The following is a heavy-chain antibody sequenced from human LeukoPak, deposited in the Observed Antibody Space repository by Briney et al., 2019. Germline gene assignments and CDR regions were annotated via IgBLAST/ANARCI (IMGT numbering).Heavy chain of an antibody. CDR1: GVSISSYY. CDR3: ARCYYDSSGYYLGDAFDI. Sequence: PSETLSLTCTVSGVSISSYYWSWIRQPAGKGLEWIGRIYTSGSTNYNPSLKSRVTMSVDTSKNQFSLKLSSVTAADTAVYYCARCYYDSSGYYLGDAFDIWGQGTMVTVSS. CDR2: IYTSGST. J-gene: IGHJ3*02. V-gene: IGHV4-4*07. D-gene: IGHD3-22*01.